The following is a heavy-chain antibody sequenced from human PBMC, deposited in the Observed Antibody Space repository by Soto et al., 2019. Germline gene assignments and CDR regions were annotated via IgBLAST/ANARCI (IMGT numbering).Heavy chain of an antibody. CDR3: AKDKAMGKGSSGWFPSFDY. Sequence: EVQLLESGGGLVQPGGSLRLSCAASGFTFSSYAMSWVRQAPGKGLEWVSAISGSGGSTYYADSVKGRFTISRDNSKNTLYLQMNSLRAEDTAVYYCAKDKAMGKGSSGWFPSFDYWGQGTLVTVSS. CDR2: ISGSGGST. V-gene: IGHV3-23*01. CDR1: GFTFSSYA. J-gene: IGHJ4*02. D-gene: IGHD6-19*01.